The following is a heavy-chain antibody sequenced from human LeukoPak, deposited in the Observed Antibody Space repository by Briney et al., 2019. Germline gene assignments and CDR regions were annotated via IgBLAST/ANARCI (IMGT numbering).Heavy chain of an antibody. Sequence: SETLSLTCTVSGYSISSGYYRGWIRQPPGKGLEWIGSIYHSGSTYYNPSLKSRVTISVDTSKNQFSLKLSSVTAADTAVYYCARHQSSLTGDLFDYWGQGTLVTVSS. V-gene: IGHV4-38-2*02. D-gene: IGHD7-27*01. CDR3: ARHQSSLTGDLFDY. J-gene: IGHJ4*02. CDR2: IYHSGST. CDR1: GYSISSGYY.